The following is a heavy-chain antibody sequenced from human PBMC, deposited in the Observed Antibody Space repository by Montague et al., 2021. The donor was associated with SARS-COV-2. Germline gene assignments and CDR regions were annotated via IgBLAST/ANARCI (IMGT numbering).Heavy chain of an antibody. CDR2: IYHSGST. CDR3: ARQIQQVVLSPAKLPNWFDP. V-gene: IGHV4-4*02. J-gene: IGHJ5*02. CDR1: GASITSSNW. Sequence: SETLSLTCTVSGASITSSNWWNWVRQPPGKGLEWIGQIYHSGSTNYTPSLNSLLTLSLDKTKNQFSLNLTSVTAADTAVYYCARQIQQVVLSPAKLPNWFDPWGQGTLVTVAS. D-gene: IGHD2-15*01.